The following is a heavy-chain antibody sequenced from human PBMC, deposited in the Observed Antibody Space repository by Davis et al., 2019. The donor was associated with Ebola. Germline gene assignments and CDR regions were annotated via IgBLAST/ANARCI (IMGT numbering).Heavy chain of an antibody. CDR3: TKTIVATAGDF. Sequence: GESLKISCAASGFTFSSYWMSWVRQAPGKGLEWVANIKQDGSETYYVDSLKGRFTISRDNAKNSLYLHMNSLRVEDTAVYYCTKTIVATAGDFWGQGTLVTVSS. CDR1: GFTFSSYW. D-gene: IGHD6-13*01. J-gene: IGHJ4*02. V-gene: IGHV3-7*01. CDR2: IKQDGSET.